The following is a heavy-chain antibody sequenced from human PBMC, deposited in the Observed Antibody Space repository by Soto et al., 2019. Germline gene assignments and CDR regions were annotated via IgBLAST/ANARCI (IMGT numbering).Heavy chain of an antibody. CDR3: AREYNSDY. CDR2: IGSSSRTI. CDR1: GFTFSSYS. J-gene: IGHJ4*02. D-gene: IGHD1-20*01. Sequence: HPGVSLRLSCAASGFTFSSYSMNWVRQAPGKGLEWLSYIGSSSRTIYYADSVKGRFTISRDNAKNSLYLQMNSLRDEDTAMYYCAREYNSDYWGQGTLVTVSS. V-gene: IGHV3-48*02.